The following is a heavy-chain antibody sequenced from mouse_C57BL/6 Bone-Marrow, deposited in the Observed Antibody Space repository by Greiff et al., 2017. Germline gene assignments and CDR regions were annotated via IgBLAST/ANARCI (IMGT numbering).Heavy chain of an antibody. CDR3: ARLGGGYDTWFAY. CDR2: IDPSDSYT. D-gene: IGHD2-2*01. V-gene: IGHV1-69*01. J-gene: IGHJ3*01. CDR1: GYTFTSYW. Sequence: QVQLQQPGAELVMPGASVKLSCKASGYTFTSYWMHWVKQRPGQGLEWIGEIDPSDSYTNYNQKFKGKSTLTVDKSSSTAYMQLSSLTSEDSAVYYGARLGGGYDTWFAYWGQGTLVTVSA.